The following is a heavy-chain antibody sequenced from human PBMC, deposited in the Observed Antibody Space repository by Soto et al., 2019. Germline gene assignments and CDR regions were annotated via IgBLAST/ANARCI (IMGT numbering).Heavy chain of an antibody. J-gene: IGHJ3*02. CDR1: GYSFTSYW. CDR2: IYPGDSDT. CDR3: ARRQRGSGSPNDAFDI. V-gene: IGHV5-51*01. Sequence: PGESLTISCKGSGYSFTSYWIGWVRQMPGKGLEWMGIIYPGDSDTRYSPSFQGQVTISADKSISTAYLQWSSLKASDTAMYYCARRQRGSGSPNDAFDIWGQGTMVTVSS. D-gene: IGHD1-26*01.